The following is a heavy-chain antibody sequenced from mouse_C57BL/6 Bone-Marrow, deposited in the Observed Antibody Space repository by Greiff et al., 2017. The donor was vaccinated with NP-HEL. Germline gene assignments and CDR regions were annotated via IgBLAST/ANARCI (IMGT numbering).Heavy chain of an antibody. CDR3: ARGGRTAQATSYAMDY. CDR1: GYALSSSW. V-gene: IGHV1-82*01. J-gene: IGHJ4*01. CDR2: IYPGDGDT. Sequence: VQLQQSGPELVKPGASVKISCKASGYALSSSWMNWVKQRPGKGLEWIGRIYPGDGDTNYNGKFKGKATLTADKSSSTAYMQLSSLTSEDSAVYFCARGGRTAQATSYAMDYWGQGTSVTVSS. D-gene: IGHD3-2*02.